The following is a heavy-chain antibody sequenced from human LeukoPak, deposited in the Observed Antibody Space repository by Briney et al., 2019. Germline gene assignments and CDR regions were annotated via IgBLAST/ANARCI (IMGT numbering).Heavy chain of an antibody. CDR1: GGSISGRRYY. V-gene: IGHV4-39*01. Sequence: KASETLSLTCSVSGGSISGRRYYWGWIRQPPGRGLEWIGSIHYDGATYYNPSLKSRVTISVDTSKNQFSLKLSSVTAADTAVYYCASPPFTIFGVPTAHWGQGTLVTVSS. CDR2: IHYDGAT. D-gene: IGHD3-3*01. J-gene: IGHJ4*02. CDR3: ASPPFTIFGVPTAH.